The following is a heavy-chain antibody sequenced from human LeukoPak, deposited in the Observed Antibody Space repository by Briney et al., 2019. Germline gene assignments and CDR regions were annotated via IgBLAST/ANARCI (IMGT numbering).Heavy chain of an antibody. D-gene: IGHD2-2*02. Sequence: GGSLRLSCAASGFTFSSYAMSWVRQAPGKGLEWASAISGSGGSTYYADSVKGRFTISRDNSKNTLYLQMSSLRAEDTAVYYCAKVSQIYCSSTSCYNDYWGQGTLVTVSS. J-gene: IGHJ4*02. CDR1: GFTFSSYA. V-gene: IGHV3-23*01. CDR2: ISGSGGST. CDR3: AKVSQIYCSSTSCYNDY.